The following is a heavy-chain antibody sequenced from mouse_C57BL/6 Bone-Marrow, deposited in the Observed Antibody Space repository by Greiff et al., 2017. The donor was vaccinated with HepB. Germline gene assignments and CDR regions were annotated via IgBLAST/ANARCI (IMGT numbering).Heavy chain of an antibody. CDR3: TRSYDGYFYWYFDV. Sequence: VHVKQSGTVLARPGASVKMSCKTSGYTFTSYWMHWVKQRPGQGLEWIGAIYPGNSDTSYNQKFKGKAKLTAVTSASTAYMELSSLTNEDSAVYYCTRSYDGYFYWYFDVWGTGTTVTVSS. CDR1: GYTFTSYW. J-gene: IGHJ1*03. V-gene: IGHV1-5*01. D-gene: IGHD2-3*01. CDR2: IYPGNSDT.